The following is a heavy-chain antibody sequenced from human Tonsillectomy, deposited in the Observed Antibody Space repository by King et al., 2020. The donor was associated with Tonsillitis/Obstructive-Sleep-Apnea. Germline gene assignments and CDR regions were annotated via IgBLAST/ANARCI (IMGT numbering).Heavy chain of an antibody. CDR3: PKYTREPPYYYYYYQDV. CDR1: GYSFTSYW. V-gene: IGHV5-10-1*01. J-gene: IGHJ6*03. Sequence: VQLVESGAEVKKPGESLRISCKGSGYSFTSYWISWVRQMPGKGLEWMGRIDPSDSYTNYSPSFQGHVTISADKSVSTAYLQWSSLKASDTAMYYCPKYTREPPYYYYYYQDVWGKGTTVTVSS. D-gene: IGHD1-1*01. CDR2: IDPSDSYT.